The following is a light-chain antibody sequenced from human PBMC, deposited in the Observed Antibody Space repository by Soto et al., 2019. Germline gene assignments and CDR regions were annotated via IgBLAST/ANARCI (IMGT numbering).Light chain of an antibody. CDR3: QKSNSAPWT. Sequence: DIQMTQSPSSLSASVGDRVTITCRASQGISNYLAWYQQKPGKVPKLLIYAASTLQSGVPSRFSGSGSGTDFTITISSLQPEDVATYYCQKSNSAPWTFGQGTKVEIK. CDR2: AAS. J-gene: IGKJ1*01. V-gene: IGKV1-27*01. CDR1: QGISNY.